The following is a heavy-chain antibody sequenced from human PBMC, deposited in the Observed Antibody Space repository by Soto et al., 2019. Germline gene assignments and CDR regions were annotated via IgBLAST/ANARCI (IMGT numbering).Heavy chain of an antibody. Sequence: SDTVSLTCTVSGDSINDFYWSWIRQPPGKGLEWIGYIYYSGSTDYNPSLKGRVTISVDTSKNQFSLKLRSVTAADTAVYYCARVGGVAARTFDYWGQGTLVTVSS. CDR3: ARVGGVAARTFDY. V-gene: IGHV4-59*01. D-gene: IGHD6-6*01. CDR2: IYYSGST. J-gene: IGHJ4*02. CDR1: GDSINDFY.